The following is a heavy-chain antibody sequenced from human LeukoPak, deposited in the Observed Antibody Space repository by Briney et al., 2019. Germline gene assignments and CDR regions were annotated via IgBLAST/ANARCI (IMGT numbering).Heavy chain of an antibody. Sequence: SETLSLTCTVSGGSISSYYWSWVRQPPGKGLEWIGRIYTSGSTNYNPSLKSRVTISVDTSKNQFSLTLSSVTAADTAVYYCARDGNDYGGSEDYFDYWGQGTLVTVSS. CDR2: IYTSGST. CDR1: GGSISSYY. V-gene: IGHV4-4*07. D-gene: IGHD4-23*01. J-gene: IGHJ4*02. CDR3: ARDGNDYGGSEDYFDY.